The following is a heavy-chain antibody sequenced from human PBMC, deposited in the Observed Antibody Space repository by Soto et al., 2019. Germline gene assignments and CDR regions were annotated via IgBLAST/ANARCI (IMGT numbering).Heavy chain of an antibody. CDR3: ARGGSRFYGMDV. Sequence: QLQLQESGSGLVKPSQTLSLTCAVSGGSISSGGYSWSWIRQPPGKGLEWIGHIYHTGTTHYNPSLRIRVTVSVDMSKTQFSLKLSSVTAADTAVYYCARGGSRFYGMDVWGQGTTVTVSS. J-gene: IGHJ6*02. V-gene: IGHV4-30-2*01. CDR2: IYHTGTT. CDR1: GGSISSGGYS.